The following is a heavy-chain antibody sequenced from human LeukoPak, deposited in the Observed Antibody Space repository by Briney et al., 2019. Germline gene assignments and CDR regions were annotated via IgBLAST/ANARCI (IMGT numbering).Heavy chain of an antibody. D-gene: IGHD2-21*02. CDR1: GGSISSNY. J-gene: IGHJ4*02. V-gene: IGHV4-59*01. CDR2: IYYSGST. CDR3: AGHRRYYFDY. Sequence: SETLSLTCTVSGGSISSNYWSWIRQPPGKGLEWIGYIYYSGSTNYNPSLKSRVTISVDTSKNQFSLKLSSVTAADTAVYYCAGHRRYYFDYWGQGTLVTVSS.